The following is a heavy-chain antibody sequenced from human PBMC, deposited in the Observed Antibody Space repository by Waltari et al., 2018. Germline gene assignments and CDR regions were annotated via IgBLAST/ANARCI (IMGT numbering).Heavy chain of an antibody. CDR2: INPNSGGT. V-gene: IGHV1-2*02. D-gene: IGHD6-6*01. J-gene: IGHJ4*02. CDR1: GYTFTGYY. CDR3: ARDEGIAAPEYYFDY. Sequence: QVQLVQSGAEVKKPGASVKVSCKASGYTFTGYYMHWVRQAPGQGLEWMGWINPNSGGTNYAQKFQGRVTMTRDTSISTAYMELSRLRSDDTAVYYCARDEGIAAPEYYFDYWGQGTLVTVSS.